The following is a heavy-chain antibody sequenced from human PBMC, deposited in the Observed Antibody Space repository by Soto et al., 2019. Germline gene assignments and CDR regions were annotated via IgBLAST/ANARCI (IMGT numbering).Heavy chain of an antibody. CDR2: IIPIFGTA. CDR3: ARGRGSYEETLDP. J-gene: IGHJ5*02. Sequence: GASVKVSCKASGGTFSSYASSWVRQAPGQGLEWMGGIIPIFGTANYAQKFQGRVTITADESTSTAYMELSSLRSEDTAVYYCARGRGSYEETLDPWGQGTLLAVSS. CDR1: GGTFSSYA. V-gene: IGHV1-69*13. D-gene: IGHD1-26*01.